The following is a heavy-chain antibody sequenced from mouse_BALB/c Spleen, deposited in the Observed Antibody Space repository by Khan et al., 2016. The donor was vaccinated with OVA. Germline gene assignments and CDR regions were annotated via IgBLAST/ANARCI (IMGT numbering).Heavy chain of an antibody. Sequence: VRLQQSGAELVKPGASVKLSCSASGFNIKDTYIHWMKQRPEQGLEWIGRIDPPNDDSKYGPKFQAKATLTADTSSNTAYLQLSSLTSEDTAVYYGATLYGNPFAFGGQGTLVSVSA. D-gene: IGHD2-1*01. CDR1: GFNIKDTY. J-gene: IGHJ3*01. CDR2: IDPPNDDS. CDR3: ATLYGNPFAF. V-gene: IGHV14-3*02.